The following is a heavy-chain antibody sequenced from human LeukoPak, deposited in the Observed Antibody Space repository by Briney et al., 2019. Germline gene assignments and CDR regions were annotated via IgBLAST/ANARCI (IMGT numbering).Heavy chain of an antibody. V-gene: IGHV3-23*01. CDR3: AKGRYYYGSGSYYELDY. Sequence: GGSLRLSCAASGFTFSSYAMSWVRQAPGKGLEWVSAISGSGGSTYYADSVKGRFTISRDNSKNTLYLQMNSLRAEDTAVYYCAKGRYYYGSGSYYELDYWGEAALVTVSS. CDR2: ISGSGGST. J-gene: IGHJ4*02. CDR1: GFTFSSYA. D-gene: IGHD3-10*01.